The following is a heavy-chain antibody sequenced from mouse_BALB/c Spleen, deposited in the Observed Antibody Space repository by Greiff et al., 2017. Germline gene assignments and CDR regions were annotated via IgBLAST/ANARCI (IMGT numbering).Heavy chain of an antibody. CDR2: ISSGGSYT. V-gene: IGHV5-6*01. CDR1: GFTFSSYG. J-gene: IGHJ3*01. Sequence: EVQLVESGGDLVKPGGSLKLSCAASGFTFSSYGMSWVRQTPDKRLEWVATISSGGSYTYYPDSVKGRFTISRDNAKNTLYLQMTSLRSEDTAMYYCARSDYGSRFAYWGQGTLVTVSA. D-gene: IGHD1-1*01. CDR3: ARSDYGSRFAY.